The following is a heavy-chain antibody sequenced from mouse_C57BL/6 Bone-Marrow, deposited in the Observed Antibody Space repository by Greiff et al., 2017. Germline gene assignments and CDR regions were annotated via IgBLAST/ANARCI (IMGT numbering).Heavy chain of an antibody. CDR3: ARRDDGYYSAWFAY. D-gene: IGHD2-3*01. V-gene: IGHV5-17*01. J-gene: IGHJ3*01. CDR2: ISSGSSTI. Sequence: EVQRVESGGGLVKPGGSLKLSCAASGFTFSDYGMHWVRQAPEKGLEWVAYISSGSSTIYYADTVKGRFTISRDNAKNTLFLQMTSLRSEDTAMYYWARRDDGYYSAWFAYWGQGTLVTVSA. CDR1: GFTFSDYG.